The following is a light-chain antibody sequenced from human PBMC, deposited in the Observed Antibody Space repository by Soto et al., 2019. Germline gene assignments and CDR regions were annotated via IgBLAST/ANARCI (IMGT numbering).Light chain of an antibody. CDR1: QSVSSN. V-gene: IGKV3-15*01. Sequence: EIVMTQSPATLSVSPGERATLSCRASQSVSSNLAWYQQKPGQAPRLLIYGASTRATGIPARFSGSGSGTEFTLTLSSLQSEDFAVYDCQQYNNWPLLTFGGGTKVEIK. J-gene: IGKJ4*01. CDR2: GAS. CDR3: QQYNNWPLLT.